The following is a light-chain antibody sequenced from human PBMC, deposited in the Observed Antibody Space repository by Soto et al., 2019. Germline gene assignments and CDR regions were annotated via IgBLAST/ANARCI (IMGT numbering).Light chain of an antibody. CDR3: QQCSGTPIT. CDR1: QSISSY. J-gene: IGKJ3*01. Sequence: ITMTQSPASLSASVGDRITITCRANQSISSYLNWCQQRPGKAPKLLIYAASSWQSGVPARFSGSGSGTDFTLTITSLQPEDFAAYFCQQCSGTPITFGPGTRLDI. CDR2: AAS. V-gene: IGKV1-39*01.